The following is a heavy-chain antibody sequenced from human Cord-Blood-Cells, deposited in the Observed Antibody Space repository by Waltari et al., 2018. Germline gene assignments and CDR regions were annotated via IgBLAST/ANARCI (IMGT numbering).Heavy chain of an antibody. CDR2: IRYDGSNK. CDR3: AKEGCSGGSCYSDY. J-gene: IGHJ4*02. Sequence: QVQLVESGGGVVQPGGALRLSSAASGLPFSSYGMHSVPPAPGKGLEWVAFIRYDGSNKYYADSVKGRFTISRDNSKNTLYLQMNSLRAEDTAVYYCAKEGCSGGSCYSDYWGQGTLVTVSS. D-gene: IGHD2-15*01. V-gene: IGHV3-30*02. CDR1: GLPFSSYG.